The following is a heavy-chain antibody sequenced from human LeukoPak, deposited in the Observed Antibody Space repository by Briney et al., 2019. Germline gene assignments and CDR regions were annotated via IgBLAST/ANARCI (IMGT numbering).Heavy chain of an antibody. J-gene: IGHJ4*02. CDR2: LGTAGDT. CDR3: ARQNTPHGNFDY. D-gene: IGHD5-24*01. CDR1: GFTLSNYA. V-gene: IGHV3-13*01. Sequence: GGSLRLSCAASGFTLSNYAMHWVRHPAGEGLEWLSALGTAGDTFYPGSVKGRFTISRDNAKKSLFLQMNSLRAEDTAVYYCARQNTPHGNFDYWGQGTLVTVSS.